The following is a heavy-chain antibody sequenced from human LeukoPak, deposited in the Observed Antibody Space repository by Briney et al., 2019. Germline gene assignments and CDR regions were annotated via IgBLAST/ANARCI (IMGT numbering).Heavy chain of an antibody. D-gene: IGHD3-3*01. Sequence: PSETLSLTCAVYGGSFSGYYWSWIRQPPGKGLEWIGEINHSGSTYYNPSLKSRVTISVDTSKNQFSLKLSSVTAADTAVYYCARQGLRFLEWLPDDAFDIWGQGTMVTVSS. CDR3: ARQGLRFLEWLPDDAFDI. CDR1: GGSFSGYY. J-gene: IGHJ3*02. CDR2: INHSGST. V-gene: IGHV4-34*01.